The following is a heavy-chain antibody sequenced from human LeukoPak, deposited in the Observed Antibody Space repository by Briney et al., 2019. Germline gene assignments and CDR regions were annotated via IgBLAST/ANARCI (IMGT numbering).Heavy chain of an antibody. CDR3: ARTLVDPSYYYYMDV. J-gene: IGHJ6*03. V-gene: IGHV1-69*13. CDR2: IIPIFGTA. Sequence: SVKVSCKASGGTFSSYAISWVRQAPGQGLEWMRGIIPIFGTANYAQKFQGRVTITADESTSTAYMELSSLRSEDTAVYYCARTLVDPSYYYYMDVWGKGTTVTISS. D-gene: IGHD1-26*01. CDR1: GGTFSSYA.